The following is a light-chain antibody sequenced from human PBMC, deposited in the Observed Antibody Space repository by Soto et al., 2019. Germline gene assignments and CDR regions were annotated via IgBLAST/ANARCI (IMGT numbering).Light chain of an antibody. CDR2: KAS. V-gene: IGKV1-5*03. CDR3: QQYNSYPWT. Sequence: DIQMIQSPSTLSASVGEGVTITCRASQNIYTWLAWYQQKPGKAPNLLIYKASSLKSGVPSRFSGSGSGTEFSLTISSLQPDDFATYHCQQYNSYPWTFGQGTKVEI. J-gene: IGKJ1*01. CDR1: QNIYTW.